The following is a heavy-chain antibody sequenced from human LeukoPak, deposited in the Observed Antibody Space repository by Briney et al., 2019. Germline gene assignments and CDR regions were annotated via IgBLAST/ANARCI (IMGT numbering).Heavy chain of an antibody. J-gene: IGHJ6*03. CDR3: VRGLGIAAAGTHFYYMDV. CDR1: GFTFSSYW. D-gene: IGHD6-13*01. CDR2: ITSDGSST. V-gene: IGHV3-74*01. Sequence: GGSLRLSCAASGFTFSSYWMNWVRQAPGKGLEWVSRITSDGSSTSYADSVKGRFTISRDNAKNTLYLQMSSLRAEDTAVYYCVRGLGIAAAGTHFYYMDVWGKGPTVSVSS.